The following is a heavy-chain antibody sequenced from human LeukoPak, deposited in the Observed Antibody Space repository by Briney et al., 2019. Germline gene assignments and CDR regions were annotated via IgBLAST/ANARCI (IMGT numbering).Heavy chain of an antibody. Sequence: GGSLRLSCAASGFTYSSYWMSWIRQAPGKGLEWVANIKQDGSEKYYVDSVKGRFTISRDNAKNSLYLQMNSLRAEDTAVYYCARSRGYSYGYGFDYWGQGTLVTVSS. CDR2: IKQDGSEK. CDR3: ARSRGYSYGYGFDY. V-gene: IGHV3-7*01. D-gene: IGHD5-18*01. CDR1: GFTYSSYW. J-gene: IGHJ4*02.